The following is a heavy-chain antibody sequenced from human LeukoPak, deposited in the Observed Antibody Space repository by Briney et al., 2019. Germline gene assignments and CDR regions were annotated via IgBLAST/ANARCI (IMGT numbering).Heavy chain of an antibody. CDR3: ARGDYYDSSGSTAFDY. CDR2: IIPIFGTA. V-gene: IGHV1-69*05. CDR1: GGTFSSYA. Sequence: PVKVACKASGGTFSSYAISWVRQAPGQGLEWMGGIIPIFGTANYAQKFQGRVTITTDESTSTAYMELSSLRSEDTAVYYCARGDYYDSSGSTAFDYWGQGTLVTVSS. D-gene: IGHD3-22*01. J-gene: IGHJ4*02.